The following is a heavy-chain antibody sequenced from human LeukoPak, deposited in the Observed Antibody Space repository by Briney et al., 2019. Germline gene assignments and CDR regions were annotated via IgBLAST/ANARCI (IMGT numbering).Heavy chain of an antibody. J-gene: IGHJ4*02. CDR1: GGSISSAGYY. CDR3: AREGGPYRPLDH. CDR2: MYYSGNA. Sequence: SETLSLTCTVSGGSISSAGYYWSWIRQHPGNGLEWIGYMYYSGNAYYNPSLKSRVTISVDTSKNQFSLKLNSVTAADTAVYYCAREGGPYRPLDHSGQGTLVTVSS. V-gene: IGHV4-31*03.